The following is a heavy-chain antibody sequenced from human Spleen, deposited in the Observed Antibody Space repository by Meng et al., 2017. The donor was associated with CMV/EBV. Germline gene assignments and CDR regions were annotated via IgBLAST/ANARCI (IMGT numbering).Heavy chain of an antibody. J-gene: IGHJ3*02. CDR2: IYYSGSI. V-gene: IGHV4-61*01. CDR3: AREPLGLELAFDI. Sequence: GSLRLSCSVSGGSVSSGSYYWNWIRQPPGKGLEWIGYIYYSGSIKYNPSLKSRVTISRDTSKNQFSLKLTSVTAADTAVYYCAREPLGLELAFDIWGQGTMVTVS. D-gene: IGHD1-26*01. CDR1: GGSVSSGSYY.